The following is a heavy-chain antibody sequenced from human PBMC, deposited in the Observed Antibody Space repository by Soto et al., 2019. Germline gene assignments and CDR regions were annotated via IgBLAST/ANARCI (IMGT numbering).Heavy chain of an antibody. Sequence: GGSLRLSCAASGFTVSSNYMSWVRQAPGKGLEWVSVIYSGGSTYYADSVKGRFTISRDNSKNTLYLQMNSLRAEDTAVYYCARVRPIYYDFWSGYNDYWGQGTLVTVSS. CDR1: GFTVSSNY. D-gene: IGHD3-3*01. CDR2: IYSGGST. V-gene: IGHV3-66*01. CDR3: ARVRPIYYDFWSGYNDY. J-gene: IGHJ4*02.